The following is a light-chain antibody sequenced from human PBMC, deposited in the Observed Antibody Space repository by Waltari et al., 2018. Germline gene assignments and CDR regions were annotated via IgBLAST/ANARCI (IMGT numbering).Light chain of an antibody. V-gene: IGKV1-33*01. Sequence: DIQMTQSPASVSASVRDGVTITCQASQDISKYLSWYQQKPGKAPKLLIYGASNLETGVPSRFSGSGSRTDFTFTISSLQPGDVATYYCQQYDNLPVTFGQGTKVEIK. J-gene: IGKJ1*01. CDR2: GAS. CDR1: QDISKY. CDR3: QQYDNLPVT.